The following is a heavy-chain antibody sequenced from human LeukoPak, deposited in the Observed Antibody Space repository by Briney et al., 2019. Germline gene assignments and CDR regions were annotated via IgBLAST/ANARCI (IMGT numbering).Heavy chain of an antibody. Sequence: SVKVSCKASGYTFTYRYLHCVRQASAQALEWMGWITPFNGNTNYAQKFQDRVTITRDRSMSTAYMELSSLRSEDTAMYYCTVDTARNWFDPWGQGTLVTVSS. CDR2: ITPFNGNT. CDR1: GYTFTYRY. D-gene: IGHD5-18*01. J-gene: IGHJ5*02. CDR3: TVDTARNWFDP. V-gene: IGHV1-45*02.